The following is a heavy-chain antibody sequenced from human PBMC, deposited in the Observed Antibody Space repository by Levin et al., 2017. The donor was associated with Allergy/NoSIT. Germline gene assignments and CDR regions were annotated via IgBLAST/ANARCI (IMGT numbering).Heavy chain of an antibody. CDR2: ISSSSSYI. Sequence: GGSLRLSCAASGFTFSSYSMNWVRQAPGKGLEWVSSISSSSSYIYYADSVKGRFTISRDNAKNSLYLQMNSLRAEDTAVYYCARGGSSGWNRVSDYWGQGTLVTVSS. CDR1: GFTFSSYS. V-gene: IGHV3-21*01. D-gene: IGHD6-19*01. J-gene: IGHJ4*02. CDR3: ARGGSSGWNRVSDY.